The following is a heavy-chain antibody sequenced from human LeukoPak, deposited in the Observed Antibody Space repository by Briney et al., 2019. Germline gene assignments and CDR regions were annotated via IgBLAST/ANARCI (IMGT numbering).Heavy chain of an antibody. D-gene: IGHD6-19*01. Sequence: KPSETLSLTCTVSGGSISSSSYYWGWIRQPPGKGLEWIGSIYYSGSTYYNPSLKSRVTISVDTSKNQFSLKLSSVTAADTAVYYCASWVAVAGGFDYWGQGTLVTVSS. CDR2: IYYSGST. V-gene: IGHV4-39*01. J-gene: IGHJ4*02. CDR3: ASWVAVAGGFDY. CDR1: GGSISSSSYY.